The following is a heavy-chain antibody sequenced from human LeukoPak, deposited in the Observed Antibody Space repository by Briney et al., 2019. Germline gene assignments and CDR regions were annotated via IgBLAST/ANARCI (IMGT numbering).Heavy chain of an antibody. V-gene: IGHV4-34*01. CDR2: INHSGST. J-gene: IGHJ4*02. D-gene: IGHD3-9*01. CDR1: GGSFSGYY. Sequence: ASETLSLTCAVYGGSFSGYYWSWIRQPPGKGLEWIGEINHSGSTNYNPSLKSRVTISVDTSKNQFSLKLSSVTAADTAVYYCARRYFDWSHYAGYFDYWGQGTLVTVSS. CDR3: ARRYFDWSHYAGYFDY.